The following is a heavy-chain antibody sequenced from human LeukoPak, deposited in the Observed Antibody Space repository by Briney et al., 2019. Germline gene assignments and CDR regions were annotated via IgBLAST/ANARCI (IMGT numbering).Heavy chain of an antibody. CDR3: ARTPTADWLPPG. CDR1: GFTFSSYS. V-gene: IGHV3-21*01. CDR2: ISSSSSYI. J-gene: IGHJ4*02. Sequence: GGALRLSCAASGFTFSSYSMNWVRQAPGKGLEWVSSISSSSSYIYYADSVKGRFTISRDNAKNSLYLQMNSLRAEDTAVYYCARTPTADWLPPGWGQGTLVTVSS. D-gene: IGHD3-9*01.